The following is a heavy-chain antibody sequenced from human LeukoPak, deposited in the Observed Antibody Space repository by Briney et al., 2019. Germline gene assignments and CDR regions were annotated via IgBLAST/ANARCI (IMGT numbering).Heavy chain of an antibody. CDR3: ATGGYCSSSSCYHFFDY. D-gene: IGHD2-2*01. Sequence: GESLKISCKGSGYRFTSYWIGWVRQMPGKGLEWMGIIYPGDSETRYSPSFQGQVTISADKSISTAYLQWRSLKASDTAMYYCATGGYCSSSSCYHFFDYWGQGTLVTVSS. CDR1: GYRFTSYW. J-gene: IGHJ4*02. V-gene: IGHV5-51*01. CDR2: IYPGDSET.